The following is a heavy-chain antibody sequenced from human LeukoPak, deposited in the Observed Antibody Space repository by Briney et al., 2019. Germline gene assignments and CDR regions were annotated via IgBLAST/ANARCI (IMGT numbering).Heavy chain of an antibody. CDR2: ISSSGSTI. D-gene: IGHD5-18*01. J-gene: IGHJ6*02. Sequence: GGSLRLSCAASGFTFSSYEMNWVRQAPGKGLEWVSYISSSGSTIYYADSVKGRFTISRDNAKTSLYLQMNSLRAEDTAVYYCARFFGREQLWLDYYYGMDVWGQGTTVTVSS. CDR1: GFTFSSYE. V-gene: IGHV3-48*03. CDR3: ARFFGREQLWLDYYYGMDV.